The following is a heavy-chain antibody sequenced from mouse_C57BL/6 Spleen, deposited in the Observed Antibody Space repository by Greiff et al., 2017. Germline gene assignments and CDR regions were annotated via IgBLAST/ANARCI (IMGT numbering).Heavy chain of an antibody. D-gene: IGHD2-1*01. V-gene: IGHV14-1*01. CDR3: TLYGNYDTGGAMDY. CDR2: IDPEDGDT. J-gene: IGHJ4*01. CDR1: GFNIKDYY. Sequence: EVKLQQSGAELVRPGASVKLSCTASGFNIKDYYMHWVKQRPDQGLEWIGRIDPEDGDTEYAPKFQGRATMSADTSSNTAYLQLSSLTSADTAVYYCTLYGNYDTGGAMDYWGQGTSVTVSS.